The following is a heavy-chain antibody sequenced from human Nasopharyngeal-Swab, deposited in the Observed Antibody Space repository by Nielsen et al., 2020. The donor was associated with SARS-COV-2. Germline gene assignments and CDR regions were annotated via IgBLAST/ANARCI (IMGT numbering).Heavy chain of an antibody. D-gene: IGHD3-3*01. CDR2: INPNSSGK. CDR3: ARGEYDFWSGYPSHFDY. CDR1: GYTFTGYY. Sequence: ASVKVSCKASGYTFTGYYMHWVRQAPGQGLEWMGWINPNSSGKNYAQKFQGWVTMTRDTSISTAYMELSRLRSDDTAVYYCARGEYDFWSGYPSHFDYWGQGTLVTVSS. J-gene: IGHJ4*02. V-gene: IGHV1-2*04.